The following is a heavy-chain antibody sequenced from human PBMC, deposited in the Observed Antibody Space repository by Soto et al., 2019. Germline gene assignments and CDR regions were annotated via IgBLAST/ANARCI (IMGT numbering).Heavy chain of an antibody. V-gene: IGHV1-3*01. CDR2: INAGNGNT. CDR1: GYTFTIYA. CDR3: ARPKDYDDCLDY. Sequence: ASVKVSCKASGYTFTIYAMYWVRQAPGQRLEWMGWINAGNGNTKYSQKFQGRVTITRDTSANTAYMELSSLISEDTAVYYCARPKDYDDCLDYWGQGTLVTVSS. D-gene: IGHD3-22*01. J-gene: IGHJ4*02.